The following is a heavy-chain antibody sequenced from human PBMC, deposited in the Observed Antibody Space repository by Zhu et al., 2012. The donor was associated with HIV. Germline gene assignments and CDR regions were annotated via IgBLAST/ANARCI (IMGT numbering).Heavy chain of an antibody. V-gene: IGHV4-38-2*01. CDR1: GSSINTANY. CDR2: IYRSGAT. CDR3: ARTGDDNHHASFDI. J-gene: IGHJ4*01. D-gene: IGHD2-21*01. Sequence: QVQVQGSGPGLVKPSETLSLTCDVSGSSINTANYWGWIRQPPGKGLEWIANIYRSGATYYNPSLRSRATISMDRSRNLLFLTLNSVTAADTAIYFCARTGDDNHHASFDIWDQGTLVTVSS.